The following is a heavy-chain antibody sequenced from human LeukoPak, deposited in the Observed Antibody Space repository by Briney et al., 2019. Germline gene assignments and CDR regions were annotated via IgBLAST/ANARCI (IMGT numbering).Heavy chain of an antibody. CDR2: ISYDGSNK. J-gene: IGHJ4*02. CDR1: GFTFSSYA. D-gene: IGHD4-23*01. CDR3: ARDISQTTVVAYFDY. V-gene: IGHV3-30*04. Sequence: GRSLRLSCAASGFTFSSYAMHWVRQAPGKGLEWVAVISYDGSNKYYADSVKGRFTISRDNSKNTLYLQMNSLRAEDTAVYYCARDISQTTVVAYFDYWGQGTPVTVSS.